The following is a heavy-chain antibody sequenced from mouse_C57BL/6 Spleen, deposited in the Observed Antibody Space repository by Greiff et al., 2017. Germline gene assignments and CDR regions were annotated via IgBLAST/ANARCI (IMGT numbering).Heavy chain of an antibody. V-gene: IGHV3-6*01. CDR3: AVEGSYYFDY. CDR1: GYSITSGYY. CDR2: ISYDGSN. Sequence: EVKLMESGPGLVKPSQSLSLTCSVTGYSITSGYYWNWIRQFPGNKLEWMGYISYDGSNNYNPSLKNRISITRDTSKNQFFLKLNAVTTEDTATYYCAVEGSYYFDYGGQGTTLTVSS. J-gene: IGHJ2*01.